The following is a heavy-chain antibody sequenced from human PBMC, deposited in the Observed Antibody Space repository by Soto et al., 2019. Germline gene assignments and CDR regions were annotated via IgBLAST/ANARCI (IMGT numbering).Heavy chain of an antibody. J-gene: IGHJ3*02. CDR1: GFTFSSYA. D-gene: IGHD3-3*01. CDR2: ISGSGGST. Sequence: GGSLRLSCAASGFTFSSYAMSWVRQAPGKGLEWVSAISGSGGSTYYADSVKGRFTISRDNSKNTLYLQMNSLRAEDTAVYYCAKDGLLVEWLLLGAFDIWGQGTMVTVSS. V-gene: IGHV3-23*01. CDR3: AKDGLLVEWLLLGAFDI.